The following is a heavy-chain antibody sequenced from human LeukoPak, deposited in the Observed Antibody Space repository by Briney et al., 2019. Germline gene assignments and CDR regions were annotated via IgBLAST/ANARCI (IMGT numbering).Heavy chain of an antibody. CDR3: ARDVDTGWFDP. Sequence: ASVKVSCKASGYTFTSYAMHWVRQAPGQRLEWMGWVNAGNGNTNYAQKLQGRVTMTTDTSTSTAYMELRSLRSDDTAVYYCARDVDTGWFDPWGQGTLVTVSS. V-gene: IGHV1-3*01. CDR2: VNAGNGNT. CDR1: GYTFTSYA. J-gene: IGHJ5*02. D-gene: IGHD5-18*01.